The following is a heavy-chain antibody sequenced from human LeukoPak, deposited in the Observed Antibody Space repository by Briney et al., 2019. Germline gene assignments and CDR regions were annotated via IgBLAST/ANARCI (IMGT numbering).Heavy chain of an antibody. J-gene: IGHJ3*02. V-gene: IGHV4-59*01. CDR2: IYYSGST. D-gene: IGHD3-16*01. CDR1: GGSISSYY. CDR3: ARDFGVAAFDI. Sequence: PSETLSLTCTVSGGSISSYYRSWIRQPPGKGLEWIGYIYYSGSTNYNPSLKSRVTISVDTSKNQFSLKLSSVTAADTAVYYCARDFGVAAFDIWGQGTMVTVSS.